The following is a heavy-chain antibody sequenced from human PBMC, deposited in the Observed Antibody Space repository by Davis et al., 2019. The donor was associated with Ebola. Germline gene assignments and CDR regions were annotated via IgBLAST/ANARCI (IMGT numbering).Heavy chain of an antibody. J-gene: IGHJ3*02. V-gene: IGHV3-74*01. D-gene: IGHD5-24*01. Sequence: HTGGSLRLSCAASGFTFSSYWMHWVRQAPGKGLVWVSRINSDGSSTSYADSVKGRFTISRDNAKNTLYLQKNSLRVEDTAVYYCAREMATTNDAFDIWGKGKMVSVSS. CDR3: AREMATTNDAFDI. CDR2: INSDGSST. CDR1: GFTFSSYW.